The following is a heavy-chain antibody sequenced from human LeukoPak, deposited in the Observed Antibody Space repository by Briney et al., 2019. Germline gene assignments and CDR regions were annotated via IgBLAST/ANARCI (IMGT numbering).Heavy chain of an antibody. CDR1: GGSISSSSYY. D-gene: IGHD2-15*01. CDR2: IYYSGST. V-gene: IGHV4-39*01. CDR3: ARHGAYCTGGSCNRFDP. J-gene: IGHJ5*02. Sequence: SETLSLTCTVSGGSISSSSYYWGWIRQPPGEGLEWIGSIYYSGSTYYNPSLKSRVTIPVDTSKNQFSLKVSSVTAADTAVYYCARHGAYCTGGSCNRFDPWGQGTLVTVSS.